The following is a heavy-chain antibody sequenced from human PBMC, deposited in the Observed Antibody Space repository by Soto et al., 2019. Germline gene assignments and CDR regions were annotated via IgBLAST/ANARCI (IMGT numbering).Heavy chain of an antibody. CDR3: ARVLGVVRGVISRFPTGPFDY. Sequence: NPSETLSLTCAVSGGSISSGGYSWSWIRQPPGKGLEWIGYIYHSGSTYYNPSLKSRVTISVDRSKNQFSLKLSSVTAADTAVYYCARVLGVVRGVISRFPTGPFDYWGQGTLVTVSS. CDR1: GGSISSGGYS. CDR2: IYHSGST. J-gene: IGHJ4*02. V-gene: IGHV4-30-2*01. D-gene: IGHD3-10*01.